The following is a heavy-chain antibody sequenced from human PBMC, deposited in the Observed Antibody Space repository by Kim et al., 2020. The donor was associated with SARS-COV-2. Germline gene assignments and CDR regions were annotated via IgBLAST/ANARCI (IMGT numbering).Heavy chain of an antibody. CDR1: GGSISSSSYY. Sequence: SETLSLTCTVSGGSISSSSYYWGWIRQPPGKGLEWIGSIYYSGSTYYNPSLKSRVTISVDTSKNQFSLKLSSVTAADTAVYYCAILPLRTYYYYGMDVWGQGTTVTVSS. J-gene: IGHJ6*02. CDR3: AILPLRTYYYYGMDV. CDR2: IYYSGST. V-gene: IGHV4-39*01.